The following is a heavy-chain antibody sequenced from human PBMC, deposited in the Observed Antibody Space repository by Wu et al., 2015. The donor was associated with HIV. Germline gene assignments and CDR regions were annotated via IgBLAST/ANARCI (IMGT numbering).Heavy chain of an antibody. V-gene: IGHV4-34*01. CDR2: INHSGST. CDR3: ARDGGDSFDY. J-gene: IGHJ4*02. CDR1: GGSFSGYY. D-gene: IGHD2-21*02. Sequence: QVQLQQWGAGLLKPSETLSLTCAVYGGSFSGYYWSWIRQPPGKGLEWIGEINHSGSTNYNPSLKSRVTISVDTSKNQFSLKLSSVTAADTAVYYCARDGGDSFDYWGQGTLVTVSS.